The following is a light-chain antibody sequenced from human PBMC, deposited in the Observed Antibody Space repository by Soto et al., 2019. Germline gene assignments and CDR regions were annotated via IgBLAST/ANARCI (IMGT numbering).Light chain of an antibody. Sequence: EIVLTQSPGTLSLSPGERATLSCRASQSVSSSYLAWYQQNPGQAPRLLIYGASSRATGIPDRFSGSGSGTDFTLTISRLEPEDFAVYYCQQYGSSPYTFGQGTKFEIK. V-gene: IGKV3-20*01. CDR1: QSVSSSY. J-gene: IGKJ2*01. CDR3: QQYGSSPYT. CDR2: GAS.